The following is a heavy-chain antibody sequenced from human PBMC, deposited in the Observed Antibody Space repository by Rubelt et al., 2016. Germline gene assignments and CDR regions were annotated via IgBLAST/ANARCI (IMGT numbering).Heavy chain of an antibody. CDR1: GYTFTSYY. J-gene: IGHJ5*02. Sequence: QVQLVQSGAEVKKPGASVKVSCKASGYTFTSYYMHWVRQAPGQGLEWMGIINPSGGSTSYAQQFRGRDTIARSTSTSTVYMGLSSLRSEDTAVYYCARSPRYDFEDNWFDPWGQGTLVTVSS. V-gene: IGHV1-46*01. CDR2: INPSGGST. CDR3: ARSPRYDFEDNWFDP. D-gene: IGHD3-3*01.